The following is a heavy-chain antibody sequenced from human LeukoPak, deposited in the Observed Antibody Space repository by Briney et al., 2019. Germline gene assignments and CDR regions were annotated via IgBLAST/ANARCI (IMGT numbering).Heavy chain of an antibody. Sequence: GGTLRLSCAASGFTFSSYGMSWVRQAPGKGLEWVSATSGSGGSTYYADSVKGRFTISRDNSKNTLYLQMNSLRAEDTAVYYCAKAVSKSFDYWGQGTLVTVSS. CDR3: AKAVSKSFDY. CDR1: GFTFSSYG. CDR2: TSGSGGST. J-gene: IGHJ4*02. V-gene: IGHV3-23*01.